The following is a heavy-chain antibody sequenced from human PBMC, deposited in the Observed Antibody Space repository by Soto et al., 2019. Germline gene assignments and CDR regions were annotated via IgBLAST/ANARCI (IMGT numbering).Heavy chain of an antibody. CDR2: IYYSGTT. Sequence: PSETLSLTCTVSGGSISSSSYDRGWIRQPPGKGPEWIGSIYYSGTTYYNPSLKSRVTISVDTSKNQFSLKLSSVTAADTAVYYCASSKGGWFDPWGQGTLVTVSS. D-gene: IGHD3-16*01. CDR3: ASSKGGWFDP. J-gene: IGHJ5*02. V-gene: IGHV4-39*01. CDR1: GGSISSSSYD.